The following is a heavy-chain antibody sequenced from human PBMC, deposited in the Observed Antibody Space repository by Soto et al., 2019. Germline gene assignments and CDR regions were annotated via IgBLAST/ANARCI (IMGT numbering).Heavy chain of an antibody. V-gene: IGHV1-3*01. J-gene: IGHJ4*02. D-gene: IGHD2-15*01. CDR2: INAGNGNT. CDR1: GYTFTSYA. CDR3: ARDLGRTRAAVFDY. Sequence: GASVKVSCKASGYTFTSYAMHWVRQAPGQRLEWMGWINAGNGNTKYSQKFQGRVTITRDTSASTAYMELSSLRSEDTAVYYCARDLGRTRAAVFDYWGQGTLVTVSS.